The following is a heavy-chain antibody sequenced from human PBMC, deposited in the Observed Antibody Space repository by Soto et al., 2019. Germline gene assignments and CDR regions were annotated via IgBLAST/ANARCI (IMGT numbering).Heavy chain of an antibody. Sequence: QVQLVASGGGVVQPGRSLRLSCAASGFTFSSYGMHWVRQAPGKGLEWVAVISYDGSNKYYADSVKGRFTISRDNSKNTLYLQMNSLRAEDTAVYYCAKVAGTPPRLDYWGQGTLVTVSS. CDR2: ISYDGSNK. V-gene: IGHV3-30*18. D-gene: IGHD1-7*01. J-gene: IGHJ4*02. CDR1: GFTFSSYG. CDR3: AKVAGTPPRLDY.